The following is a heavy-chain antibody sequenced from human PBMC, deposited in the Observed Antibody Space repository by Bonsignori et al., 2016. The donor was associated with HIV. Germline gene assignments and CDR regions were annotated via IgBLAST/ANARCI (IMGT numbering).Heavy chain of an antibody. V-gene: IGHV4-34*02. CDR2: IIHSEST. Sequence: QVQLQQWGAGLLKPSETLSLTCAVYGGPFSYYYWSWVRQPPGRGLEWIGEIIHSESTNYNPSLKSRVTISVDTSKNQFSLRLSSLTAADTAVYYCAIGPCYNFWSDSYDRLMCRPASYLDYWAREPWSP. CDR3: AIGPCYNFWSDSYDRLMCRPASYLDY. J-gene: IGHJ4*02. CDR1: GGPFSYYY. D-gene: IGHD3-3*01.